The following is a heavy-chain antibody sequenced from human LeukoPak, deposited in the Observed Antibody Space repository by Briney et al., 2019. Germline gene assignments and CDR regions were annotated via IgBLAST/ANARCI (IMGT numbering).Heavy chain of an antibody. Sequence: PSETLSLTCTVSGGSISSSSYYWGWIRQPPGKGLEWIGSIYYSGSTYYNPSLKSRVTISVDTSKNQFSLKLSSVTAADTAVYYCARVWSQRPDYWGQGTLVTVSS. D-gene: IGHD3-16*01. V-gene: IGHV4-39*07. CDR3: ARVWSQRPDY. CDR2: IYYSGST. J-gene: IGHJ4*02. CDR1: GGSISSSSYY.